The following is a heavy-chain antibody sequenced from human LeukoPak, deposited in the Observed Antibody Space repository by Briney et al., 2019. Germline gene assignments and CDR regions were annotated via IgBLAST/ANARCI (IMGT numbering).Heavy chain of an antibody. J-gene: IGHJ4*02. D-gene: IGHD2-2*02. V-gene: IGHV4-4*07. CDR2: IYTTGTA. CDR3: ARHGYTASHYFLDY. CDR1: SGSINSYY. Sequence: SETLSLTCTVSSGSINSYYWGWVRQPAGRGLEWIGRIYTTGTANYNPSLKSRLTMSVDTSKRQFSLNLRSVTAADTAIYYCARHGYTASHYFLDYWSQGILVTVSS.